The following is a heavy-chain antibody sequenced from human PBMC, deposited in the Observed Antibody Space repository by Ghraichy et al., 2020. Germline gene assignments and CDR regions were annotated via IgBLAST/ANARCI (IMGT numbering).Heavy chain of an antibody. V-gene: IGHV1-3*01. J-gene: IGHJ6*02. CDR1: GYTFINYA. D-gene: IGHD1-1*01. Sequence: VKVSCKASGYTFINYAVQWVRQAPGQSLQWLGWIDPVNENTRYSQTFQGRVTITRDTSANTAYMELTSLRSEDTAVYYCARSKRLGILNNSGLDVWGQGTSIIVS. CDR2: IDPVNENT. CDR3: ARSKRLGILNNSGLDV.